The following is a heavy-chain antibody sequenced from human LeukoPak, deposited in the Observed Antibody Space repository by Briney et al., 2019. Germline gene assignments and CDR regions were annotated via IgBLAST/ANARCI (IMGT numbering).Heavy chain of an antibody. CDR1: GGSMSNYY. Sequence: SETLSLTCTVSGGSMSNYYWGWIRQPPGKGLEWIGFIYYSGHTNQNPSLRSRATISLDTSKNQFSLRLSSVTAADTAVYYRARDGARLTGTSGMDVWGHGTTVTVSS. V-gene: IGHV4-59*01. D-gene: IGHD1-26*01. CDR3: ARDGARLTGTSGMDV. J-gene: IGHJ6*02. CDR2: IYYSGHT.